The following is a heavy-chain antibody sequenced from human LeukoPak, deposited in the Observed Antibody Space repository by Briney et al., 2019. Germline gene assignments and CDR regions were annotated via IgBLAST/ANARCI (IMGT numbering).Heavy chain of an antibody. CDR1: GDTFSSYP. Sequence: ASVKVSRKASGDTFSSYPISWVRQAPGQGLEWMGGIIPIFGTANYAQKFQGRVTTTADESTSTDYMELSRLRSEDTAVYSCARTSLLWLGELLPDWFDTWGQGALVTVSS. CDR3: ARTSLLWLGELLPDWFDT. V-gene: IGHV1-69*01. D-gene: IGHD3-10*01. J-gene: IGHJ5*02. CDR2: IIPIFGTA.